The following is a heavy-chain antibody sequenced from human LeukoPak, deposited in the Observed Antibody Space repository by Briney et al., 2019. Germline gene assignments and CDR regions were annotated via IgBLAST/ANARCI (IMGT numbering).Heavy chain of an antibody. J-gene: IGHJ5*02. CDR2: INPNSGGT. V-gene: IGHV1-2*02. CDR1: GYTFTGYY. D-gene: IGHD3-10*01. CDR3: ARDVLGFGEGNWFDP. Sequence: ASVKVSCKASGYTFTGYYMHWVRQAPGQGLEWMGWINPNSGGTNYAQKFQGRVTMTSDTSIRTAYMELSRLRSDDTAVYYCARDVLGFGEGNWFDPWGQGTLVTVSS.